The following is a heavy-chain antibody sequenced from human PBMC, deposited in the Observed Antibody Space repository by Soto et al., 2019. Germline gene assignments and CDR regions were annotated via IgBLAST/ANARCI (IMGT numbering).Heavy chain of an antibody. J-gene: IGHJ4*02. Sequence: EVQLVESGGGLVRPGESLRLCCAASGFTFTSAWINWVRQAPGKGLEWAGRIKSKTDGGTVDYGAPVKGRFTISRDDSKNTAYLQMNSLRNEDTAVYYCTTAEPGGRYYSDYWVQGTLVTVSS. CDR1: GFTFTSAW. D-gene: IGHD1-26*01. CDR2: IKSKTDGGTV. CDR3: TTAEPGGRYYSDY. V-gene: IGHV3-15*07.